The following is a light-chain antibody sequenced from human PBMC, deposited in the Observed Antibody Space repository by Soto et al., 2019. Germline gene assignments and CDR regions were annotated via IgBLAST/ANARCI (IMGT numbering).Light chain of an antibody. V-gene: IGLV2-11*01. J-gene: IGLJ1*01. Sequence: QSALTQPRSVSGSPGQSVTISCTGTSSDVGGYNFVSWYQQHPGKGPKLMIYDVNKRPSGVPDRFSGSKSGNTASLTISGLQAEDEADYYCCSYAGTHTYVFGTGTQLTVL. CDR1: SSDVGGYNF. CDR2: DVN. CDR3: CSYAGTHTYV.